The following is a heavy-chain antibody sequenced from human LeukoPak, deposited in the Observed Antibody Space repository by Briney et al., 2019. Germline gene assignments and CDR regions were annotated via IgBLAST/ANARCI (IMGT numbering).Heavy chain of an antibody. CDR2: INPNSGGT. J-gene: IGHJ5*02. CDR3: ARGTGTTGGDWFDP. CDR1: GYTFTGYY. V-gene: IGHV1-2*02. D-gene: IGHD1-1*01. Sequence: ASVKVSCKASGYTFTGYYMHWVRQVPGQGLEWMGWINPNSGGTNYAQKFQGRVTMTRDTSISTAYMELSRLRSDDTAVYYCARGTGTTGGDWFDPWGQGTLVTVSS.